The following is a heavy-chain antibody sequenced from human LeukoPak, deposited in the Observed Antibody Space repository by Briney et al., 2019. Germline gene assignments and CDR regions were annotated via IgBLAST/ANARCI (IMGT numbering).Heavy chain of an antibody. CDR1: GYTLTELS. J-gene: IGHJ3*02. CDR3: AREDYGGNSEFAFDI. CDR2: FDPEDGET. D-gene: IGHD4-23*01. V-gene: IGHV1-24*01. Sequence: ASVKVSCKVSGYTLTELSMHWVRQAPGKGLEWMGGFDPEDGETIYAQKFQGRVTITADESTSTAYMELSSLRSEDTAVYYCAREDYGGNSEFAFDIWGQGTMVTVSS.